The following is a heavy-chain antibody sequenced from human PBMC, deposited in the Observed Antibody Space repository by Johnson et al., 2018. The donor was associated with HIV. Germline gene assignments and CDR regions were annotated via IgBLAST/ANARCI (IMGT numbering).Heavy chain of an antibody. V-gene: IGHV3-7*01. CDR2: IKQDGSEK. J-gene: IGHJ3*02. CDR3: ASWNYFDAFDI. CDR1: GFTFSNYW. D-gene: IGHD1-7*01. Sequence: VQLVESGGGLVQPGGSLRLSCAASGFTFSNYWMSWVRQAPGKGLEWVANIKQDGSEKYYVDSVKGRFTISRDNAKNSLYLQMNSLRAEDTAVYYCASWNYFDAFDIWGQGTMVTVSS.